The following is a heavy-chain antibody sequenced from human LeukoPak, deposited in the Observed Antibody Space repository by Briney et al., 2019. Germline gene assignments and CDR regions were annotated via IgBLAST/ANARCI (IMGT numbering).Heavy chain of an antibody. Sequence: GGSLRLSCAASGFTLKTYSMNWVRQAPGKGLEWVSYISSSSSSIYYADSVKGRFTISRDNAKNSLYLQMNSLRAEDTAMYYCARDVYDILTGYPYWGQGTLVTVSS. CDR2: ISSSSSSI. J-gene: IGHJ4*02. CDR3: ARDVYDILTGYPY. CDR1: GFTLKTYS. D-gene: IGHD3-9*01. V-gene: IGHV3-48*01.